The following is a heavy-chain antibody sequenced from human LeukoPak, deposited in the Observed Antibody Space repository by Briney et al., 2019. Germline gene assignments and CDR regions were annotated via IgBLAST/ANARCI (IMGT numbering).Heavy chain of an antibody. J-gene: IGHJ5*02. Sequence: SETLSLTRAVYVGSFSVYYWSWIRQPPGKGLEWIGEINHSGSTNYNPSLKSRVTISVDTSKNQFSLKLSSVTAADTAVYYCARGGYYDSSGYYQWNWFDPWGQGTLVTVSS. CDR3: ARGGYYDSSGYYQWNWFDP. CDR1: VGSFSVYY. D-gene: IGHD3-22*01. V-gene: IGHV4-34*01. CDR2: INHSGST.